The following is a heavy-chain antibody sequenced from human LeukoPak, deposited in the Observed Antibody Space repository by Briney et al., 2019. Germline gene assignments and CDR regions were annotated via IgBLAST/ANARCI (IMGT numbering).Heavy chain of an antibody. CDR1: GYTFTSYG. V-gene: IGHV1-18*01. CDR2: ISAYNGNT. CDR3: AVDGPYCGSDCYPQAKYFDY. J-gene: IGHJ4*02. Sequence: ASVKVSCKASGYTFTSYGISWVRQAPGQGLEWMGWISAYNGNTNYAQKLQGRVTMTTDTSTSTAYTELRSLRSDDTAVYYCAVDGPYCGSDCYPQAKYFDYWGPGTLVTVSS. D-gene: IGHD2-21*02.